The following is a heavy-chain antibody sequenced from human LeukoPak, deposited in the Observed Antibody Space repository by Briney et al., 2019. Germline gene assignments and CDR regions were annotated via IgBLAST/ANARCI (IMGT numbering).Heavy chain of an antibody. CDR1: GGSISSGGYY. J-gene: IGHJ4*02. CDR3: AGERGEEYSSGWYRRNYFDN. Sequence: SETLSLTCTVSGGSISSGGYYWSWIRQPPGKGLEWIGYIYHSGSTYYNPSLKSRVTISVDRSKNQFSLKLSSVTAADTAVYYCAGERGEEYSSGWYRRNYFDNWGQGIRVTVSS. V-gene: IGHV4-30-2*01. CDR2: IYHSGST. D-gene: IGHD6-19*01.